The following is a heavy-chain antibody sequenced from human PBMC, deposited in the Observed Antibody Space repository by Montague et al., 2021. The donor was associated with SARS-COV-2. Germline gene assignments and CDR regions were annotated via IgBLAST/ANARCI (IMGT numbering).Heavy chain of an antibody. CDR2: VHRSGIT. CDR1: GASITDFY. V-gene: IGHV4-59*01. Sequence: SETLSLTCTVSGASITDFYWSWIRQPPGKGLQWVGYVHRSGITNYNPSLKSRVTISIDTPKSRFSLNLRSVTAADTAVYFCARITEVVPFDFWGRGTLVSVSS. J-gene: IGHJ4*02. D-gene: IGHD2-15*01. CDR3: ARITEVVPFDF.